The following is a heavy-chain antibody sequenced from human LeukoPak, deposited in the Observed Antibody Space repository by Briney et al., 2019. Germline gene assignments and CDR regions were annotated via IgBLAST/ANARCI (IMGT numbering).Heavy chain of an antibody. CDR2: INPSGGST. CDR3: AREGFIMGDGNSAWYFDL. Sequence: GASVKVSCKASGYTFTSYYMHWVRQAPGQGLEWMGIINPSGGSTSYAQKFQGRVTKTRDMSTSTVYMELSSLRSEDTAVYYCAREGFIMGDGNSAWYFDLWGRGTLVTVSS. D-gene: IGHD4-23*01. J-gene: IGHJ2*01. CDR1: GYTFTSYY. V-gene: IGHV1-46*01.